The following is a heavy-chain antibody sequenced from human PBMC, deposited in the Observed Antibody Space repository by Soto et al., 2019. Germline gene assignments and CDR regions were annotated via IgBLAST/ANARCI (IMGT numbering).Heavy chain of an antibody. D-gene: IGHD3-22*01. J-gene: IGHJ4*02. V-gene: IGHV4-39*01. Sequence: SETLSLTCTVSGDSISGSNTRYCWGWIRQTPAKGLEWIGSVYHGGNTYYNPSLGSRVTISVDTSKNQLSLRLTSVTAADTALFYCVRLGYYYDRSGPYYFDSWGQGTPVTVS. CDR2: VYHGGNT. CDR3: VRLGYYYDRSGPYYFDS. CDR1: GDSISGSNTRYC.